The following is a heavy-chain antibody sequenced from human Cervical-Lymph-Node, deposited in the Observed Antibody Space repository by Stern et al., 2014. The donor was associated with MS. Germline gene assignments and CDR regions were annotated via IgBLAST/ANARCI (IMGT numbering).Heavy chain of an antibody. Sequence: VQLLESGGGVVQPGRSLRLSCAASGFSFSRYAMHWVRQAPGKGLEWVALIWYDGSNPYYADSGTGRFTISRDNFKNTLYLQMNSLRAEDTAVYYCASAYSSSHYYFDYWGQGTLVTVSS. J-gene: IGHJ4*02. CDR1: GFSFSRYA. D-gene: IGHD6-13*01. CDR2: IWYDGSNP. V-gene: IGHV3-33*01. CDR3: ASAYSSSHYYFDY.